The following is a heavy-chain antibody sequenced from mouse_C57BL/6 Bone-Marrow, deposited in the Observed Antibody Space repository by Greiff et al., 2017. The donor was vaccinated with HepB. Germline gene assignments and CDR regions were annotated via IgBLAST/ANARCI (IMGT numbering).Heavy chain of an antibody. CDR3: RYDLLDY. Sequence: QVQLQQSGAELARPGASVKLSCKASGYTFTSYGISWVKQRTGQGLEWIGEIYPRSGNTYYNEKFKGKATLTADKSSSTAYMELRSLTSEDSAVYFCRYDLLDYWGQGTTLTVSS. CDR2: IYPRSGNT. CDR1: GYTFTSYG. V-gene: IGHV1-81*01. D-gene: IGHD2-3*01. J-gene: IGHJ2*01.